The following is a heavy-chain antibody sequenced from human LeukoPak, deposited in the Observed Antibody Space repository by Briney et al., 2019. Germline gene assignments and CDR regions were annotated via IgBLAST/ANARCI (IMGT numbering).Heavy chain of an antibody. CDR2: ISGSGGST. CDR1: GFTVSSNY. Sequence: GGSLRLSCAASGFTVSSNYMSWVRQAPGKGLEWVSAISGSGGSTYYADSVKGRFTISRDNSKNTLYLQMNSLRAEDTAVYYCAKTGNWGWDWGQGTLVTVSS. CDR3: AKTGNWGWD. J-gene: IGHJ4*02. V-gene: IGHV3-23*01. D-gene: IGHD7-27*01.